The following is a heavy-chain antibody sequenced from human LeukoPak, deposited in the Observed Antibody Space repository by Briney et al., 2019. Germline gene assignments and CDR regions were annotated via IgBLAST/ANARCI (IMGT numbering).Heavy chain of an antibody. D-gene: IGHD1-26*01. V-gene: IGHV1-46*01. CDR2: INPSSGTT. CDR1: GYTFTSYY. Sequence: ASVKVSCKTSGYTFTSYYMHWVRQAPGQGLEWMGLINPSSGTTRYAPKFQGRVTMTRDVSTSTVYMELSSLRSDDTAVFYCARGLYYSGTYSIPGAWWGQGTLVTVSS. CDR3: ARGLYYSGTYSIPGAW. J-gene: IGHJ4*02.